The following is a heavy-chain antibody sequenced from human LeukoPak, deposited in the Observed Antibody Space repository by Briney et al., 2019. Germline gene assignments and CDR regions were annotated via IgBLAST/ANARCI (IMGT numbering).Heavy chain of an antibody. Sequence: GGALRLSCAASGFTFSSYAMSWVGQAPGKGLEWVSAISGSGGSTYYADSVKGGFTISRDSSKNSLYLQMNILRAKDTAVYYCAKDPVLRFLEWPAHNWFDPWGQGTLVTVSS. J-gene: IGHJ5*02. D-gene: IGHD3-3*01. V-gene: IGHV3-23*01. CDR2: ISGSGGST. CDR3: AKDPVLRFLEWPAHNWFDP. CDR1: GFTFSSYA.